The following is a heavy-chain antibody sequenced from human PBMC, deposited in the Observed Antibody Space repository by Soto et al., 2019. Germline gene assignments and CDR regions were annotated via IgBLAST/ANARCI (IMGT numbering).Heavy chain of an antibody. Sequence: TLSLTCNVSTGSLNFDYWSWIRQPPGKELEWIGNIYYRGTTNYNPSLQGRVTMSIDTSKNQFSLMLTSVTAADTAVYYCTRVATAVPSWGRGVLVTVSS. CDR1: TGSLNFDY. V-gene: IGHV4-59*12. CDR3: TRVATAVPS. J-gene: IGHJ5*02. D-gene: IGHD5-18*01. CDR2: IYYRGTT.